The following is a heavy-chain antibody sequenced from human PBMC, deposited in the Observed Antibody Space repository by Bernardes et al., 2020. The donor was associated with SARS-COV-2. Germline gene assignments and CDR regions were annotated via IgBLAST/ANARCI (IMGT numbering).Heavy chain of an antibody. CDR1: GGSISSSSYY. V-gene: IGHV4-39*01. CDR3: ARHGDQGVN. D-gene: IGHD3-10*01. Sequence: SETLSLTCTVSGGSISSSSYYWGWIRQPPGKGLEWIGSIYYSGSTYYNPSLKSRVTISVDTSKNQFSLKLSSVTAADTAVYYCARHGDQGVNWGQGTLVTVSS. J-gene: IGHJ4*02. CDR2: IYYSGST.